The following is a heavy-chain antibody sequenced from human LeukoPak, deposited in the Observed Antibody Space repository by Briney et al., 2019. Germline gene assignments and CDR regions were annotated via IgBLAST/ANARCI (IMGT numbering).Heavy chain of an antibody. CDR2: ISYDGNTN. CDR1: GFTFSCYG. J-gene: IGHJ6*02. V-gene: IGHV3-30*18. CDR3: AKDLEYGSSPYYYYGMDV. D-gene: IGHD6-13*01. Sequence: GCSLTLYCAASGFTFSCYGMHWVRQAPGKGLEFVAFISYDGNTNYYAASVKGRLIICRDNTRNTLYLQTNTLRAEDTAVYYCAKDLEYGSSPYYYYGMDVWGQGTTVTVSS.